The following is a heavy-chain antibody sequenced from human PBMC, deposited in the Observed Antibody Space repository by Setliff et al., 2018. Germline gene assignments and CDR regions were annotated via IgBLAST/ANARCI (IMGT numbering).Heavy chain of an antibody. V-gene: IGHV3-20*04. D-gene: IGHD4-4*01. Sequence: GGSLRLSCAASGFTFSSYGMHWVRQAPGKGLEWVSGINWNGGSTGYADSVKGRFTISRDNAKNSLYLQMNSLRAEDTALYYCARRRLSRGDYSLSAFDIWGQGTMVTVSS. CDR1: GFTFSSYG. J-gene: IGHJ3*02. CDR2: INWNGGST. CDR3: ARRRLSRGDYSLSAFDI.